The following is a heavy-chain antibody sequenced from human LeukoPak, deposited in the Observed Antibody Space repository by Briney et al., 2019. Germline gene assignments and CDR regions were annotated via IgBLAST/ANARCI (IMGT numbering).Heavy chain of an antibody. V-gene: IGHV1-24*01. D-gene: IGHD2-2*01. CDR3: ATQNIVVVPAACFDY. CDR1: GYTLTELS. J-gene: IGHJ4*02. CDR2: FDPEDGET. Sequence: ASLKVSCKVSGYTLTELSMHWVRQAPGKGLEWMGGFDPEDGETIYAQKFQGRVTMTEDTSTDTAYMELSSLRSEDTAVYYCATQNIVVVPAACFDYWGQGTLVTVSS.